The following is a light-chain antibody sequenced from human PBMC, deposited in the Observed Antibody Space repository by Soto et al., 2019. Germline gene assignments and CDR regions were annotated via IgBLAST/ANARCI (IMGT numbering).Light chain of an antibody. CDR3: QQRSNWLT. V-gene: IGKV3-11*01. Sequence: EIVLTQSPATLSLSPGERATLSCRASQSVSRYLAWYQQKPGQAPRLLIYDASNRATGIPARFSGSGSGTDFTLTISSLEPEDFAVYFCQQRSNWLTVGGGTMLEIK. CDR2: DAS. J-gene: IGKJ4*01. CDR1: QSVSRY.